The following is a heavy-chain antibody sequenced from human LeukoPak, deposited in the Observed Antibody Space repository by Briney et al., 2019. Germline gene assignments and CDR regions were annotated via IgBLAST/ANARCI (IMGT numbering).Heavy chain of an antibody. CDR1: GFTFSSYT. D-gene: IGHD4-17*01. J-gene: IGHJ4*02. Sequence: GGSLRLSCAASGFTFSSYTMHWVRQAPGKGLEWVAVISYDGSNKYYADSVKGRFTISRDNSKNTLYLQMNSLRAEDTAVYYCAREHDYGDLTRDYWGQGTLVTVSS. V-gene: IGHV3-30-3*01. CDR3: AREHDYGDLTRDY. CDR2: ISYDGSNK.